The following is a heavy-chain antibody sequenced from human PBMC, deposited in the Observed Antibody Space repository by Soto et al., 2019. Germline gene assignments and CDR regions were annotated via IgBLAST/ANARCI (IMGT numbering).Heavy chain of an antibody. V-gene: IGHV1-46*01. Sequence: ASVKVSCKASGYTFTSYYMHWVRQAPGQGLEWMGIINPSGGSTSYAQKFQGRVTMTRDTSTSTVYMELGSLRSEDTAVYYCARAKDWMADYYDSSGYYYRGLYYYYGMDVWGQGTTVTVSS. CDR2: INPSGGST. CDR3: ARAKDWMADYYDSSGYYYRGLYYYYGMDV. J-gene: IGHJ6*02. D-gene: IGHD3-22*01. CDR1: GYTFTSYY.